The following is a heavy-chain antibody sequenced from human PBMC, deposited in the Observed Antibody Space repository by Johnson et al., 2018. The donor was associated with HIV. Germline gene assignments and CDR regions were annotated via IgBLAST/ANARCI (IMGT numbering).Heavy chain of an antibody. J-gene: IGHJ3*02. V-gene: IGHV3-30*18. CDR1: RFTFSNYG. CDR3: AKGVSDSSGYYYGEDAFDI. D-gene: IGHD3-22*01. CDR2: ISYDGSNK. Sequence: VQLVESGGGVVQPGRSLRLSCAASRFTFSNYGMHWVRQAPGTGLEWVAVISYDGSNKYFADSVTGRFTISRDNSKNTLYLQMNSLRAEDTAVYYCAKGVSDSSGYYYGEDAFDIWGQGTVVTVSS.